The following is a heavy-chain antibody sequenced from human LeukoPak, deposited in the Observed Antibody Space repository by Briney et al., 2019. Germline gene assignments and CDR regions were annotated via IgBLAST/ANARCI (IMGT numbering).Heavy chain of an antibody. J-gene: IGHJ6*02. D-gene: IGHD2-2*02. CDR1: GYTFTSYG. V-gene: IGHV1-18*01. Sequence: ASVKVSCKASGYTFTSYGISRVRQAPGQGLEWMGWISAYNGNTNYAQKLLGRVTMTTDTSTSTAYMELRSLRIDDTAVYYCARALIVVPAAIHPNYYYYGMDVWGQGTTVTVSS. CDR2: ISAYNGNT. CDR3: ARALIVVPAAIHPNYYYYGMDV.